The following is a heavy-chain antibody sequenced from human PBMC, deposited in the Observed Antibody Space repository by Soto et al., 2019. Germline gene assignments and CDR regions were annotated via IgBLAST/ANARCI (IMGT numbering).Heavy chain of an antibody. D-gene: IGHD2-21*01. CDR2: IFYSGST. V-gene: IGHV4-39*01. J-gene: IGHJ5*02. CDR1: GGSISTSRSY. CDR3: ARQPTTGDTDLWFDP. Sequence: ASETLSLTCNVSGGSISTSRSYWAWIRQPPGKGLEWLANIFYSGSTYYNPSPASRVTVSVDTSKNEFSLKLRSVTAADTAVYYCARQPTTGDTDLWFDPWGQGTLVTVSS.